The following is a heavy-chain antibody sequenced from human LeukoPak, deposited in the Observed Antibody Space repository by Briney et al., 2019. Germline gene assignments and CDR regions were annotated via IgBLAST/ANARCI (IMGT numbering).Heavy chain of an antibody. Sequence: GGSLRLSCAASGFTFSSYGMHWVRQAPGKGLEWVSAISGSGGSTYYADSVKGRFTISRDNSKNTLYLQMNSLRAEDTAVYYCAKAHITMVRGVIITFDYWGQGTLVTVSS. CDR1: GFTFSSYG. CDR3: AKAHITMVRGVIITFDY. J-gene: IGHJ4*02. D-gene: IGHD3-10*01. CDR2: ISGSGGST. V-gene: IGHV3-23*01.